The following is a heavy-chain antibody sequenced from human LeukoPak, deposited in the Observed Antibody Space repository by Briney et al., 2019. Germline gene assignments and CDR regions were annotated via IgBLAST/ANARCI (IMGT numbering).Heavy chain of an antibody. Sequence: SETLSLTCNVSNGSITSYYGVWIRQSPRKGLEWIGYVYYSGTTNYNPSLKSRVTMSVDTSKNQFSLKLSSVTAADTAVYYCARDWSSSANYYMDVWGKGTTVTVSS. V-gene: IGHV4-59*12. J-gene: IGHJ6*03. CDR3: ARDWSSSANYYMDV. CDR1: NGSITSYY. CDR2: VYYSGTT. D-gene: IGHD3-3*01.